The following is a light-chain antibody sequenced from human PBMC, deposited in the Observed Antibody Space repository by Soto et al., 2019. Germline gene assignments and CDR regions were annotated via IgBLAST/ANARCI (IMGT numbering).Light chain of an antibody. Sequence: QLVLTQPPSASGAPGQRVTISCSGSSSHIGRNTVNWYQQLPGRAPKLLIYSNNQRPSGVPDRFSGSKSGTSASLAISGLQSEDEADYYCAAWDDGLSGWVFGGGTKLTVL. CDR3: AAWDDGLSGWV. CDR1: SSHIGRNT. CDR2: SNN. V-gene: IGLV1-44*01. J-gene: IGLJ3*02.